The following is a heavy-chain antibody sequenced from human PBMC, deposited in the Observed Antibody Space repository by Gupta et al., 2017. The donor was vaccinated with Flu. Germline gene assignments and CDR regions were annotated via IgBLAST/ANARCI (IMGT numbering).Heavy chain of an antibody. CDR3: ARTITIFGVVIRNYYYGMDV. D-gene: IGHD3-3*01. Sequence: EVQLVESGGGLVKPGGSLRLSCAASGFTFSSYSMNWVRQAPGKGLEWVSSISSSSSYIYYADSVKGRFTISRDNAKNSLYLQMNSLRAEDTAVYYCARTITIFGVVIRNYYYGMDVWGQGTTVTVSS. CDR2: ISSSSSYI. V-gene: IGHV3-21*01. CDR1: GFTFSSYS. J-gene: IGHJ6*02.